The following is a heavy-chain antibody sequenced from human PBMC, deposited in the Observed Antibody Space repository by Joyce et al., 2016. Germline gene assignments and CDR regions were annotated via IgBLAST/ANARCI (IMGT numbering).Heavy chain of an antibody. CDR3: TRSRPHGGGDKRATDI. Sequence: QVLLVQSGPAQKEPGASMPLSCKTSGYSFTNYALNWVRQAPGQGLEWMGRIHSGSGFTMFSQKYHDRVSITTATSASTVYMEMRGLNSADTATYYCTRSRPHGGGDKRATDIWGQGTLVTVSS. D-gene: IGHD3-16*01. CDR1: GYSFTNYA. V-gene: IGHV1-3*05. J-gene: IGHJ4*02. CDR2: IHSGSGFT.